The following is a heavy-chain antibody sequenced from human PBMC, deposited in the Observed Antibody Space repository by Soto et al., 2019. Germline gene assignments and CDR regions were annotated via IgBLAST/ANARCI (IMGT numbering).Heavy chain of an antibody. CDR3: ARARIVVVPAAMHYYYYYYMDV. J-gene: IGHJ6*03. CDR1: GGSFSGYY. Sequence: SETLSLTCAVYGGSFSGYYWSWIRQPPGKGLEWIGEINHSGSTNYNPSLKSRVTISVDTSKNQFSLKLSSVTAADTAVYYCARARIVVVPAAMHYYYYYYMDVWGKGTTVT. CDR2: INHSGST. V-gene: IGHV4-34*01. D-gene: IGHD2-2*01.